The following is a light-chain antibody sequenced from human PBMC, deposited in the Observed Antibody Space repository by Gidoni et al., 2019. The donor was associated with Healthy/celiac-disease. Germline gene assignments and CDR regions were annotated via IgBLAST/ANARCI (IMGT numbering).Light chain of an antibody. J-gene: IGLJ2*01. CDR3: CSYAGSYTYVV. CDR2: DVS. CDR1: SSDVGGYNY. V-gene: IGLV2-11*01. Sequence: QSALTQPRSVSGSPGHSVTISCPGTSSDVGGYNYVSWYQQHPGKAPKLMIYDVSKRPSGVPDRFSGSKSGNTASLTISGLQAEDEADYYCCSYAGSYTYVVFGGGTKLTVL.